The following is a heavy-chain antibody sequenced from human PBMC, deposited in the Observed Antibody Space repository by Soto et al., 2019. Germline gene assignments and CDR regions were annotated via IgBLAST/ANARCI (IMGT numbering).Heavy chain of an antibody. CDR1: GFTFSSYA. CDR2: ISGSVDIT. Sequence: WGSLRLSCAASGFTFSSYAMGWVRQAPGRGLDWVSVISGSVDITYSADSVKGRFTISRDNSKNILYLQMNSLRAEDTAVYYCAKDRSSAGTGNDYYYYGMDVWGQGTTVTVSS. CDR3: AKDRSSAGTGNDYYYYGMDV. J-gene: IGHJ6*02. D-gene: IGHD6-13*01. V-gene: IGHV3-23*01.